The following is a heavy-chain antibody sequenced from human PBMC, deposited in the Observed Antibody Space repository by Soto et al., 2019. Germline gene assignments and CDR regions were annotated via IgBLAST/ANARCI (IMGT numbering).Heavy chain of an antibody. CDR3: ARDPHEFWTSYWFDP. V-gene: IGHV1-18*01. J-gene: IGHJ5*02. D-gene: IGHD3-3*01. CDR2: ISAYDGKT. CDR1: GYTFNTYG. Sequence: VASVKVSCKTSGYTFNTYGINWVRQAPGQGPELMGWISAYDGKTTYAEKFQGRVTMTTDTSTSTAYMELRSLRSDDTAIYYCARDPHEFWTSYWFDPWGQGTPVTVSS.